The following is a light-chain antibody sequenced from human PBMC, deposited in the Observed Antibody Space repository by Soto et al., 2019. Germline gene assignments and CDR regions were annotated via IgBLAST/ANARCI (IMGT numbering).Light chain of an antibody. CDR1: SSDVGGYNY. CDR2: DVS. J-gene: IGLJ2*01. CDR3: SSYTGRSTHVV. V-gene: IGLV2-14*01. Sequence: QSALTQPASVSGSPGQSITISCTGTSSDVGGYNYVSWYQQHPGKAPKLMIYDVSNRPSGVSNRFSGSKSGNTASLTISGLQAEDEADYYCSSYTGRSTHVVFGGGTKLTVL.